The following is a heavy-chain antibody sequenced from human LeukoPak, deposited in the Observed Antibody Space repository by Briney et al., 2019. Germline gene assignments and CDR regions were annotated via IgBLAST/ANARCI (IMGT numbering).Heavy chain of an antibody. CDR3: ARGRPVDY. CDR2: INHSGST. Sequence: SETLSLTCAVYGGSFSGYYWSWIRQPPGKGLEWIGEINHSGSTNYNPSLKSRVTISVDTSKNQFSLKLSSVTAADMAVYYCARGRPVDYWGQGTLVTVSS. J-gene: IGHJ4*02. CDR1: GGSFSGYY. V-gene: IGHV4-34*01.